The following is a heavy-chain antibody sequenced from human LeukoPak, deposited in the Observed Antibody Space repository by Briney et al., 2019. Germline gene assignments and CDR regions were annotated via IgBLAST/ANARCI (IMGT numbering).Heavy chain of an antibody. CDR3: ARASNYYDRKFDY. D-gene: IGHD3-22*01. CDR1: GGTFSSYA. CDR2: IIPIFGTA. Sequence: SVKVSCKASGGTFSSYAISWVRQAPGQGLEWMGGIIPIFGTANYAQKFQGRVTITADESTSTAYMELGSLRSEDTGVYYCARASNYYDRKFDYWGQGTLVTVSS. J-gene: IGHJ4*02. V-gene: IGHV1-69*13.